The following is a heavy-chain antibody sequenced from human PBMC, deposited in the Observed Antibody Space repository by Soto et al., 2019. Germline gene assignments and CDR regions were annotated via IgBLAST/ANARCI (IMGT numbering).Heavy chain of an antibody. Sequence: GESLKISCAASGFTFSSYAMSWVRQAPGKGLEWVSAISGSGGSTYYADSVKGRFTISGDNSKNTLYLQMNSLRAEDTAVYYCAKEGGIAVAGRDYYYYGMDVWGQGTTVTVSS. V-gene: IGHV3-23*01. CDR3: AKEGGIAVAGRDYYYYGMDV. CDR1: GFTFSSYA. J-gene: IGHJ6*02. CDR2: ISGSGGST. D-gene: IGHD6-19*01.